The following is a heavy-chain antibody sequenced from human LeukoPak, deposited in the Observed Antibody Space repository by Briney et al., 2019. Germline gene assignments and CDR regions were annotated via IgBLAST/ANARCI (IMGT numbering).Heavy chain of an antibody. J-gene: IGHJ5*02. CDR3: TRGHGSSLS. Sequence: GSLRLSCAASGFTFSTYWMNWVRQAPGNGLEGVANIKQEGSEKYYVDSVKGRFTISRDNAKNSLYLQMNSLRAEDTAVYYCTRGHGSSLSWGPGTLVTVSS. CDR1: GFTFSTYW. V-gene: IGHV3-7*03. D-gene: IGHD1-26*01. CDR2: IKQEGSEK.